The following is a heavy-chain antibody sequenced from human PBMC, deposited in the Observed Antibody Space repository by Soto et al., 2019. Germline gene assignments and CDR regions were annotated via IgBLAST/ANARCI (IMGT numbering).Heavy chain of an antibody. Sequence: PGESLKISCKGSGYSFTSYWIGWVRQMPGKGLEWMGIIYPGDSDTRYSPSFQGQVTISADKSISTAYLQWSSLKASDTAVYYCARGETDYYYYMDVWGKGTTVTVSS. J-gene: IGHJ6*03. CDR3: ARGETDYYYYMDV. CDR1: GYSFTSYW. V-gene: IGHV5-51*01. D-gene: IGHD3-10*01. CDR2: IYPGDSDT.